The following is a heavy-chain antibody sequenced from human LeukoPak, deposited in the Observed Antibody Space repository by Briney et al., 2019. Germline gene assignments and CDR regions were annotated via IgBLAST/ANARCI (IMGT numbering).Heavy chain of an antibody. CDR2: ISAYNGNT. CDR3: ARDLEPSSWYYFDY. V-gene: IGHV1-18*01. D-gene: IGHD6-13*01. Sequence: ASVKVSCKASGYTFTSYGISWARQAPGQGLEWMGWISAYNGNTNYAQKLQGRVTMTTDTSTSTAYMELRSLRSDDTAVYYCARDLEPSSWYYFDYWGQGTLVTVSS. J-gene: IGHJ4*02. CDR1: GYTFTSYG.